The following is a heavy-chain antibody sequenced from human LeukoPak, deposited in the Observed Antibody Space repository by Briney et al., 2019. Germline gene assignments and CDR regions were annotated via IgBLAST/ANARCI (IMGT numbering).Heavy chain of an antibody. Sequence: GGSLRLSCAASGFTFNTYWLHWVRQAPGKGLVWCSHINKDWSITNYADSVKGRFIISRDKAKNRLYLQMNSLRAEDTAVYYCARVVYFDSSGYRHFDYWGQGTLVNVSS. J-gene: IGHJ4*02. CDR3: ARVVYFDSSGYRHFDY. CDR1: GFTFNTYW. D-gene: IGHD3-22*01. V-gene: IGHV3-74*01. CDR2: INKDWSIT.